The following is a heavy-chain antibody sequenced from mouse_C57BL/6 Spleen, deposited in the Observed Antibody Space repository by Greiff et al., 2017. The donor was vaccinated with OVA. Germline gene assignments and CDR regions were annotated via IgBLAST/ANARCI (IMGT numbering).Heavy chain of an antibody. V-gene: IGHV5-17*01. J-gene: IGHJ3*01. CDR1: GFTFSDYG. CDR2: ISSGSSTI. CDR3: ARAVVAPFAY. Sequence: EVQVVESGGGLVKPGGSLKLSCAASGFTFSDYGMHWVRQAPEKGLEWVAYISSGSSTIYYADTVKGRFTISRDNAKNTLFLQMTSLRSEDTAMYYCARAVVAPFAYWGQGTLVTVSA. D-gene: IGHD1-1*01.